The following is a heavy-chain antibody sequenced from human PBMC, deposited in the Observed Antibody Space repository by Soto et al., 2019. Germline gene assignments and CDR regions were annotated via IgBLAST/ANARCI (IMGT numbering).Heavy chain of an antibody. CDR1: GFTFSGSH. V-gene: IGHV3-73*01. Sequence: GGSLRLSCAASGFTFSGSHMHWVRQASGKGLEWVGHIRSKADNYATAYAASVKGRFLISRDDTKNTAYLQMNSLNTEDTAVYYCSRQTVSCHDYWGQGSLVTVSS. CDR2: IRSKADNYAT. D-gene: IGHD2-2*01. J-gene: IGHJ4*02. CDR3: SRQTVSCHDY.